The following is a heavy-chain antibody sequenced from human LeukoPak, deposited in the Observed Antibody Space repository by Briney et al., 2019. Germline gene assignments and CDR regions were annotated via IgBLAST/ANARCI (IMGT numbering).Heavy chain of an antibody. Sequence: ASVKVSCKASGYTFTGYYMHWVRQAPGQGLEWMGRNNPNSGGTNYAQKFQGRVTMTRDTSISTAYMELSRLRSDDTAVYYCASQYYYDSSGYSHYWGQGTLVTVSS. V-gene: IGHV1-2*06. CDR1: GYTFTGYY. CDR3: ASQYYYDSSGYSHY. D-gene: IGHD3-22*01. J-gene: IGHJ4*02. CDR2: NNPNSGGT.